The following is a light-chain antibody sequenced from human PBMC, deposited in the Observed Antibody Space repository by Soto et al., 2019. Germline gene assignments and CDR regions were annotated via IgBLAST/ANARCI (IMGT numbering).Light chain of an antibody. CDR2: DAS. Sequence: DIQMTPSPSTLSASVGDRVHITCLASQNISTWLAWFQQKPGKAPNLLIYDASSLQSGVPSRFSGSGSGTQFTLTISSLQPDDFATYFCQQYNSYSIPFGQGTRLEIK. CDR3: QQYNSYSIP. CDR1: QNISTW. V-gene: IGKV1-5*01. J-gene: IGKJ5*01.